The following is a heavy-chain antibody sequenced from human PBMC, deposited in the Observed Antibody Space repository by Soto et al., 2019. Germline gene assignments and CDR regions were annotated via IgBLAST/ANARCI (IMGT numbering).Heavy chain of an antibody. V-gene: IGHV3-66*01. CDR2: IQSGGTT. CDR1: GFSVSSKY. D-gene: IGHD2-8*01. Sequence: EVQLVESGGDLVQPGGSLRLSCAASGFSVSSKYMSWVRQAPGKGLEWVSLIQSGGTTYYAGSVKGRFTISREHAENTLCLQMNSLRVEDTAVYYCTRDDVHFNGERWYGFPMDVWGKATTVTVSA. CDR3: TRDDVHFNGERWYGFPMDV. J-gene: IGHJ6*04.